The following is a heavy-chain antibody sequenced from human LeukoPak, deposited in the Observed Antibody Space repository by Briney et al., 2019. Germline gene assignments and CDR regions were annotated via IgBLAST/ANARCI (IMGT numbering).Heavy chain of an antibody. J-gene: IGHJ4*02. CDR1: GGSFSGYY. CDR3: ARVTDYVLGYYFDY. V-gene: IGHV4-34*01. D-gene: IGHD4-17*01. Sequence: SETLSLTCAVYGGSFSGYYWSWIRQSPGKGLEWIGEINHSGSTNYNPSLKSRVTISVDTSKNQFSLKLSSVTAADTAVYYCARVTDYVLGYYFDYWGQGTLVTVSS. CDR2: INHSGST.